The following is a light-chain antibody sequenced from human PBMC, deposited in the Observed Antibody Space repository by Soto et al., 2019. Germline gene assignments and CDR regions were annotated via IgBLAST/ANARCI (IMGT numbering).Light chain of an antibody. CDR2: GAS. V-gene: IGKV3-20*01. CDR3: QQYGGSPRT. Sequence: EIVLTQSPGTLSLSPGERATLSCRASHSVTKSLAWYQQKPGQAPRLLIYGASSRATGIPDRFSGSVSVTDFTLTISRLEPEDFAVYYCQQYGGSPRTFGQGTKVDIK. J-gene: IGKJ1*01. CDR1: HSVTKS.